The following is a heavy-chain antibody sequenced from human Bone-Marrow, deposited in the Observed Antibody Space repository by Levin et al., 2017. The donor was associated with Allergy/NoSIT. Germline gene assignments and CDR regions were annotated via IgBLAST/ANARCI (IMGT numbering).Heavy chain of an antibody. D-gene: IGHD2-21*01. V-gene: IGHV3-66*01. CDR3: ARNSGSCNSCGY. CDR2: IYSDGST. J-gene: IGHJ4*02. CDR1: GFTVSNNY. Sequence: GGSLRLSCAASGFTVSNNYMSWVRQAPGKGLEWVSLIYSDGSTRFADSVKGRFTISRDNSKNTLYLQMNSLRAEDTAVYYCARNSGSCNSCGYWGQGTLVTVSA.